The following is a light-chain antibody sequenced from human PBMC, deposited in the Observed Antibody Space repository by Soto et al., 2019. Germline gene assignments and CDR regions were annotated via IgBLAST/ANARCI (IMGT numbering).Light chain of an antibody. CDR3: QQYGSSPPYT. CDR2: GAS. J-gene: IGKJ2*01. Sequence: EIVLTQSPGTLSLSPGERATLSCRASQSFSSSYLGWYQQKPGQAPRLLIFGASSRATGIPDRFSGSGSGTDFTLTISRLETEDFAVYYCQQYGSSPPYTFGQGTKLEIK. CDR1: QSFSSSY. V-gene: IGKV3-20*01.